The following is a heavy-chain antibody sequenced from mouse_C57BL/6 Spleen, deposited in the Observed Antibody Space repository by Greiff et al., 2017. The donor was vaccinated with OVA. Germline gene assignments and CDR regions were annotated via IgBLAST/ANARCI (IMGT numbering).Heavy chain of an antibody. D-gene: IGHD4-1*01. V-gene: IGHV1-50*01. CDR2: IDPSDSYT. Sequence: QVQPQQPGAELVKPGASVKLSCKASGFTFTSYRLQRVKQRPGQGLEWVGEIDPSDSYTYHNQKFKGKATLTLDTSPSTAYMQLSSRATEDSAVYYCARYWDYWGQGTTLTVSS. CDR1: GFTFTSYR. CDR3: ARYWDY. J-gene: IGHJ2*01.